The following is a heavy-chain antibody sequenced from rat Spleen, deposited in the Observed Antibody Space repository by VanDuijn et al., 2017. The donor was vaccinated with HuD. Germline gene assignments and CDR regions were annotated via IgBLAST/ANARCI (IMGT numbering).Heavy chain of an antibody. D-gene: IGHD1-12*02. CDR1: GFTFSDYN. Sequence: EVQLVESGGGLVQPGRSLKLSCAASGFTFSDYNMAWVRQAPKKGLEWVATITYDGSSTYYHDSVKGRFTISRHNAKTTQNLQMDSLRSEDTATYYCARRHYDGAYGYFDFWGPGTMVTVSS. V-gene: IGHV5-7*01. CDR2: ITYDGSST. J-gene: IGHJ1*01. CDR3: ARRHYDGAYGYFDF.